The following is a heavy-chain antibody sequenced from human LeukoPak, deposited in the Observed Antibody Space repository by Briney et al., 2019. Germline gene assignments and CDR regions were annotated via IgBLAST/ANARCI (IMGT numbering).Heavy chain of an antibody. J-gene: IGHJ4*02. V-gene: IGHV4-4*07. CDR3: AGGGTYGFGP. Sequence: SETLSLTCTVSGGSFSSPYWSWIRQPAEKGLEWIGRINTSGSTNYNPSLKSRVTMSVDTSKNQFSLKLTSVTAADTAVYYCAGGGTYGFGPWGQGTLVTVSS. D-gene: IGHD5-24*01. CDR1: GGSFSSPY. CDR2: INTSGST.